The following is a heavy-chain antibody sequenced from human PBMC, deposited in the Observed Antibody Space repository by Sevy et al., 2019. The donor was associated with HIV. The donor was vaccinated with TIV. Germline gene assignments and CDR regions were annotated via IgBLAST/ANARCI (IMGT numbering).Heavy chain of an antibody. J-gene: IGHJ2*01. D-gene: IGHD1-26*01. CDR3: AKEYYYFDL. CDR1: GFTFRSYA. CDR2: IRGSGGST. Sequence: GGSLRLSCAASGFTFRSYAMSWVRQAPGKGLEWGAGIRGSGGSTKLADSVKGRFTISRDNSKNTLYLQMNSLRAEDTAVYYCAKEYYYFDLWGRGTLVTVSS. V-gene: IGHV3-23*01.